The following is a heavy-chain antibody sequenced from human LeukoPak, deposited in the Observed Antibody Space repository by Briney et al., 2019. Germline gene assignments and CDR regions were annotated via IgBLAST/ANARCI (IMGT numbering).Heavy chain of an antibody. D-gene: IGHD2-2*01. Sequence: GESLKISCKGSGYSFTTHWIGWVRQMPGKGLEWMGIIYPGDSDTRYSPSFQGQVTISADKSISTAYLQWSSLKASDTAMYYCARTGYCSGTSCQTNDAFDIWGQGTMVTVSS. V-gene: IGHV5-51*01. CDR3: ARTGYCSGTSCQTNDAFDI. CDR1: GYSFTTHW. CDR2: IYPGDSDT. J-gene: IGHJ3*02.